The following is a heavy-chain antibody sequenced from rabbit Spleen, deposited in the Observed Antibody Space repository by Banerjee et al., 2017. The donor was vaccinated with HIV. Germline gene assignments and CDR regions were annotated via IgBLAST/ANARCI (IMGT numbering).Heavy chain of an antibody. J-gene: IGHJ4*01. CDR3: ARGSAPMTMVIIGFYLSL. Sequence: QQLEESGGGLVKPGASLTLTCKASGFSFSSGHDMCWVRQAPGKGLECIACIYADSSGSTWYASWAKGRFTISKTSSTTVTLQMTTLTVADMATYFCARGSAPMTMVIIGFYLSLWGPGTLVTVS. CDR1: GFSFSSGHD. D-gene: IGHD2-1*01. CDR2: IYADSSGST. V-gene: IGHV1S40*01.